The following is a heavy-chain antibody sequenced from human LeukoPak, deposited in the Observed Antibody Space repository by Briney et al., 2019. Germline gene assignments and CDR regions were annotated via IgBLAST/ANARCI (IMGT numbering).Heavy chain of an antibody. D-gene: IGHD2-2*01. Sequence: GGSLRLSCAASGFTVSSNYMSWVRQAPGKGLEWVSVIYSGGSTYYADSVKGRFTISRDNSKNTLYLQMNSLRAEDTAVYYCARHCSTSCYGGGNVDYWGQGTLVTVSS. CDR3: ARHCSTSCYGGGNVDY. V-gene: IGHV3-53*01. J-gene: IGHJ4*02. CDR2: IYSGGST. CDR1: GFTVSSNY.